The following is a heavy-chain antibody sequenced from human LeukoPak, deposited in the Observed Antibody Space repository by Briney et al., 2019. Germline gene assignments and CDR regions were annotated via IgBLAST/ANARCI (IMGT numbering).Heavy chain of an antibody. CDR2: INPNSGGT. CDR1: GYTFSGYY. Sequence: GASVKVSCKASGYTFSGYYMHWVRQAPGEGLEWMGWINPNSGGTSYAQKFQGRVTMTRDTSISTAYMELTRLRSDDTAVYYCARAGSPPEYSGDGYWCFWGEGTRVTVSS. V-gene: IGHV1-2*02. J-gene: IGHJ4*02. CDR3: ARAGSPPEYSGDGYWCF. D-gene: IGHD5-12*01.